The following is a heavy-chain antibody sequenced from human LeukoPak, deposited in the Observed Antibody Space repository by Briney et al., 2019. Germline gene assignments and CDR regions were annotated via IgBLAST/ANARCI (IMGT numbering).Heavy chain of an antibody. CDR2: ISSSGSTI. CDR3: ARDRSSWDKFDY. D-gene: IGHD6-13*01. V-gene: IGHV3-48*03. Sequence: GGSLSLSCAASGFTFSSYEMIWVRQAPGKGREWVSYISSSGSTIYYADSVKGRFTISRDNAKNSLYLQMNSLRAEDTAVYYCARDRSSWDKFDYWGQGTLVTVSS. CDR1: GFTFSSYE. J-gene: IGHJ4*02.